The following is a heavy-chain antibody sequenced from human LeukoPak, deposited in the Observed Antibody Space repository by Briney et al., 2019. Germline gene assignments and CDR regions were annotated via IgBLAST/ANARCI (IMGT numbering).Heavy chain of an antibody. V-gene: IGHV3-74*01. Sequence: GGSLRLSCAASGFTFSIYWMYWVRQAPGKGLVWVSRIDSGGRTTDYADSLRGRFIISRDNSKNTLYLQMNSLKADDTAIYYCVVASDALDLWGQGTTVTVSS. J-gene: IGHJ3*01. CDR2: IDSGGRTT. CDR3: VVASDALDL. CDR1: GFTFSIYW. D-gene: IGHD5-12*01.